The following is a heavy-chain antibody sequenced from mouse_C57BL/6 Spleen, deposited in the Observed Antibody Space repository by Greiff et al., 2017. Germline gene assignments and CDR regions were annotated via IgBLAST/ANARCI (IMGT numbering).Heavy chain of an antibody. Sequence: EVQLQESGPGLVKPSQSLSLTCSVTGYSITSGYYWNWIRQFPGNKLEWMGYISYDGSNNYNPSLKNRISITRDTSKNQFFLKLNSVTTEDTATYYCAREDYGSKGNDYWGQGTTLTVSS. CDR2: ISYDGSN. J-gene: IGHJ2*01. D-gene: IGHD1-1*01. CDR1: GYSITSGYY. CDR3: AREDYGSKGNDY. V-gene: IGHV3-6*01.